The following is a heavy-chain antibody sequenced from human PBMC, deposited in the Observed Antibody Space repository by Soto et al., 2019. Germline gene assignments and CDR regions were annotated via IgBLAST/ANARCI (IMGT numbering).Heavy chain of an antibody. CDR1: SGSISSSNW. D-gene: IGHD6-6*01. J-gene: IGHJ3*02. Sequence: QVQLQESGPGLVKPSGTLSLTCAVSSGSISSSNWWSWVRQPSGEVLEWFGEIYHSGSTNYNPSLNRRVTISVDQSKNQFPMKLSSVTAAHTAVYYCAREVAARPLAAFDILGEGTMVTFSS. CDR2: IYHSGST. CDR3: AREVAARPLAAFDI. V-gene: IGHV4-4*02.